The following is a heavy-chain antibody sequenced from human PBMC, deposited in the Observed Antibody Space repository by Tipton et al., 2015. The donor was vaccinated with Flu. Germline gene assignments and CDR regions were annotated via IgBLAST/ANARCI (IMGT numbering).Heavy chain of an antibody. D-gene: IGHD5-12*01. CDR3: ARGNSGRRVGDPYYGLDV. CDR2: IFYSGST. CDR1: GYSISSDYY. J-gene: IGHJ6*02. V-gene: IGHV4-38-2*01. Sequence: LRLSCAVSGYSISSDYYWSWIRQPPGKGLEWVGSIFYSGSTYYNPSLKSRVLISRDTSKNQFSLKLTSVTAADTAVYYCARGNSGRRVGDPYYGLDVWGQGTTVTVSS.